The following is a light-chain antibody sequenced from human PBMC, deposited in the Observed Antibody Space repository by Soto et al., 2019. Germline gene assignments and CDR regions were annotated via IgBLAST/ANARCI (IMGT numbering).Light chain of an antibody. Sequence: DIQLTQSPSTLSASVGDRITITCRASQSIGTWLAWYQHRPGEGPKLLIHDASSLESGVPSRFSGSGSATEFSLTISRLEYGDYGTSQCQQYATYAPSTFGQGTKVDIK. CDR3: QQYATYAPST. V-gene: IGKV1-5*01. J-gene: IGKJ1*01. CDR1: QSIGTW. CDR2: DAS.